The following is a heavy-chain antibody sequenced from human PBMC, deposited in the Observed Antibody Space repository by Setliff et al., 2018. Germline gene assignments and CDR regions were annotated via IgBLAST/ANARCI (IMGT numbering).Heavy chain of an antibody. V-gene: IGHV1-18*01. D-gene: IGHD2-8*01. CDR1: GYIFTDYG. CDR3: LRLVRYCTKVACQATSGDEV. Sequence: ASVKVSCKASGYIFTDYGVSWVRQAPGQGLEWVGWISPHNGKTYYAPKFQDRITMTTDTSTNMGYLELRDLRSDDTAVYYCLRLVRYCTKVACQATSGDEVWGLGTLVTVSS. CDR2: ISPHNGKT. J-gene: IGHJ4*02.